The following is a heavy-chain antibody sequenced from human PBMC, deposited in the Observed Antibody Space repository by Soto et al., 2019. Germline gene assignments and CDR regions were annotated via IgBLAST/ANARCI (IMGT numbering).Heavy chain of an antibody. D-gene: IGHD3-22*01. Sequence: PSETLSLTCTVSGGSISGGGYYWSWIRQHPGKGLEWIGYIYYSGSTYYNPSLKSRVTISVDTSKNQFSLKLSSVTAADTAVYYCARLYYYDSSGRADHAFDIWGQGTMVTVSS. V-gene: IGHV4-31*03. CDR3: ARLYYYDSSGRADHAFDI. J-gene: IGHJ3*02. CDR2: IYYSGST. CDR1: GGSISGGGYY.